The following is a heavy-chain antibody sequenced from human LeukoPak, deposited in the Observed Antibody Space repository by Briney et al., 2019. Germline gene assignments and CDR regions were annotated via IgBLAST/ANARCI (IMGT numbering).Heavy chain of an antibody. CDR1: GYTFTGYY. Sequence: ASVKVSCKASGYTFTGYYMHWVRQAPGQGLEWMGWINPNSGGTNYAQKFQGRVTMTRDTSISTVYMELSRLRSDDTAVYYCARGGGSIVVVPAAAGTDVWGKGTTVTVSS. CDR3: ARGGGSIVVVPAAAGTDV. V-gene: IGHV1-2*02. D-gene: IGHD2-2*01. J-gene: IGHJ6*04. CDR2: INPNSGGT.